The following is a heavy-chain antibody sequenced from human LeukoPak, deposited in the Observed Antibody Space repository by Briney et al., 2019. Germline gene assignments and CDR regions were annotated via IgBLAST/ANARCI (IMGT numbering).Heavy chain of an antibody. CDR3: AKEGSRYSSSWYWFDP. Sequence: GGSLRLSCAASGFTFSSYAMTWVRQAPGKGLEWVSGISGSGGNTYYTDSVRGRLSISRDNSKNTLYLQMNSLRAEDTAVYYCAKEGSRYSSSWYWFDPWGQGTLVTVSS. V-gene: IGHV3-23*01. CDR1: GFTFSSYA. CDR2: ISGSGGNT. J-gene: IGHJ5*02. D-gene: IGHD6-13*01.